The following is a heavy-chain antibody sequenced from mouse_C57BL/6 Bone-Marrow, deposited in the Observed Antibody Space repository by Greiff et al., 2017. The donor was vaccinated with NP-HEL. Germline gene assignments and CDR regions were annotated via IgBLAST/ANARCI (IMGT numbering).Heavy chain of an antibody. V-gene: IGHV5-16*01. D-gene: IGHD2-4*01. CDR1: GFTFSDYY. CDR2: INYDGSST. J-gene: IGHJ4*01. CDR3: ARKRGLRRRTYAMDY. Sequence: EVMLVESEGGLVQPGSSMKLSCTASGFTFSDYYMAWVRQVPEKGLEWVANINYDGSSTYYLDSLKSRFIISRDNAKNILYLQMSSLKSEDTAAYYCARKRGLRRRTYAMDYWGQGTSVTVSS.